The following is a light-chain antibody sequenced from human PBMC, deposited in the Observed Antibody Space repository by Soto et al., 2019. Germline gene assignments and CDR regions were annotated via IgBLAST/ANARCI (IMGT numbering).Light chain of an antibody. CDR3: QLYGSYMFT. V-gene: IGKV3-20*01. CDR2: AAS. CDR1: QSVDSNF. J-gene: IGKJ2*01. Sequence: EVVLTQSPGPLSLSPGERVTLSCRTSQSVDSNFLSWFQQKPGQPPRPLLYAASKRAAGTPDRFSGAGSGTDFTLIISRLEPEDSAIYHCQLYGSYMFTFGQGTKVEI.